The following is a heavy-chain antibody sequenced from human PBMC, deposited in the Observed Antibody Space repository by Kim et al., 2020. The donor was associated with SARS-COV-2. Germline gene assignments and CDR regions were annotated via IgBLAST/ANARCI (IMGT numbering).Heavy chain of an antibody. CDR2: ISDSGDST. CDR1: GFTLGSYG. D-gene: IGHD4-4*01. CDR3: AKVVTVITVYWFDP. Sequence: GGSLRLSCAASGFTLGSYGMTWVRQAPGKGLEWVSSISDSGDSTDYADSVKGRFTISRDNSKNTLYLQMNSLRAEDTAIYYCAKVVTVITVYWFDPWGPG. J-gene: IGHJ5*02. V-gene: IGHV3-23*01.